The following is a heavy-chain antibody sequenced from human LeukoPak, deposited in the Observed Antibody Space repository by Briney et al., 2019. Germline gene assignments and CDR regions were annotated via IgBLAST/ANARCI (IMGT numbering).Heavy chain of an antibody. CDR2: IFPAYSDT. CDR3: ARSPLYQSFDY. V-gene: IGHV5-51*01. J-gene: IGHJ4*02. Sequence: GESLKISCKGFGYTFDSKWIAWVRQMPGKGVELMGIIFPAYSDTRLSPSFQGQVTISVDKSISTACLQWSSLKASDTAMYYCARSPLYQSFDYWGQGTLVTVSS. D-gene: IGHD2-8*01. CDR1: GYTFDSKW.